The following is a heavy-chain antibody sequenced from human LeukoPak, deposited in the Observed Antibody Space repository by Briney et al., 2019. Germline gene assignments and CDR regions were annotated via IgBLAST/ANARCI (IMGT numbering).Heavy chain of an antibody. V-gene: IGHV1-2*02. CDR2: INPNSGGT. D-gene: IGHD3-10*01. CDR1: GYTFTGYY. J-gene: IGHJ4*02. CDR3: ARERWSYGSGSYWDY. Sequence: ASVKVSCKPSGYTFTGYYMHWVRQAPGQGPEWMGWINPNSGGTNYAQKLQGRVTMTRDTSISTAYMELSRLRSDDTAVYYCARERWSYGSGSYWDYWGQGTLVTVSS.